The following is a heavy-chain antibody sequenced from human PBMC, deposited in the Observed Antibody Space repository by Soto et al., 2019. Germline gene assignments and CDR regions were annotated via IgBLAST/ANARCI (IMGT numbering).Heavy chain of an antibody. Sequence: ASVKVSCKASGYTFSDFFIHWVRQAPGQGLEWMGWINPNTGDTKFAQRFQGRVTMTGDTSISTAYMDLSRLTSDDTAVYYCARDGLTLKYSFDIWGHGTMVTV. CDR1: GYTFSDFF. CDR3: ARDGLTLKYSFDI. CDR2: INPNTGDT. J-gene: IGHJ3*02. V-gene: IGHV1-2*02. D-gene: IGHD3-9*01.